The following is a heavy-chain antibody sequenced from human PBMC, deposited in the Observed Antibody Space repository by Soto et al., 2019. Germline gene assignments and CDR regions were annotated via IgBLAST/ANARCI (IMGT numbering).Heavy chain of an antibody. J-gene: IGHJ4*02. D-gene: IGHD2-15*01. Sequence: PGGSLRLSCAASGFTFSSYGMHWVRQAPGKGLEWVAIISYDGSNKYYADSVKGRFTISRDNSKNTLYLQMNSLRADDTAVYYCAKDLAAYCSGGSCSRLGYWGQGTLVTVSS. CDR3: AKDLAAYCSGGSCSRLGY. V-gene: IGHV3-30*18. CDR1: GFTFSSYG. CDR2: ISYDGSNK.